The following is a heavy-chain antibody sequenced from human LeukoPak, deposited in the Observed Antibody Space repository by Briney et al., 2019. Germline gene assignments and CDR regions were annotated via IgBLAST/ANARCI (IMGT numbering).Heavy chain of an antibody. V-gene: IGHV4-59*01. CDR1: GGSITGYY. Sequence: SETLSLTCTVSGGSITGYYWTWIRQPPGKGLEWIGYIYYSGSSNYNPSLKSRVTISIHTSKNQFSLNLSSVTAADKAVYYCARVFGGGRGGWFDPWGQGTLVAVSS. J-gene: IGHJ5*02. CDR3: ARVFGGGRGGWFDP. D-gene: IGHD3-16*01. CDR2: IYYSGSS.